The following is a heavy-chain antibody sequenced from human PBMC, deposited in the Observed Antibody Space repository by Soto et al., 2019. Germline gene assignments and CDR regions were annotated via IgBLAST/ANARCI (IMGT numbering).Heavy chain of an antibody. CDR1: GFTFSDYY. D-gene: IGHD2-2*01. V-gene: IGHV3-11*01. J-gene: IGHJ4*02. CDR3: ARDGSDIVVVPAGLDY. CDR2: ISSSGSTI. Sequence: GGSLRLSCAASGFTFSDYYMSWIRQAPGKGLEWVSYISSSGSTIYYADSVKGRFTISRDNAKNSLYLQMNSLRAEDTAVYYCARDGSDIVVVPAGLDYWGQGTLVTVSS.